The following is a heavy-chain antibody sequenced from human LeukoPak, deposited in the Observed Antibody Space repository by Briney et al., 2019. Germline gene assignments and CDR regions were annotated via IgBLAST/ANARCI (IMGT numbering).Heavy chain of an antibody. CDR3: VRLPYYYDTSGHYAAFDI. J-gene: IGHJ3*02. CDR1: GGSFSGYY. V-gene: IGHV4-59*10. CDR2: IYTSGST. D-gene: IGHD3-22*01. Sequence: KTSETLSLTCAVYGGSFSGYYWSWIRQPAGKGLEWIGRIYTSGSTNYNPSLKSRVTMSVDTSKNQFSLKLSSVTAADTAVYYCVRLPYYYDTSGHYAAFDIWGQGTMVTVSS.